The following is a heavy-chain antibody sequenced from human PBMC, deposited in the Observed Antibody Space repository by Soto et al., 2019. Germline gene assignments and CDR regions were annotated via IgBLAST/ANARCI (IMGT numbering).Heavy chain of an antibody. CDR3: AKVPGGSGYCSSTSCYFYFDY. CDR1: GFTFSSYA. V-gene: IGHV3-23*01. J-gene: IGHJ4*02. Sequence: EVQLLESGGGLVQPGGSLRLSCAASGFTFSSYAMSWVRQAPGKGLEWVSAISGSGGSTYYADSVKGRFTISRDNSKNTLYLRMNSLRAEDTAVYYCAKVPGGSGYCSSTSCYFYFDYWGQGTLVTVSS. CDR2: ISGSGGST. D-gene: IGHD2-2*01.